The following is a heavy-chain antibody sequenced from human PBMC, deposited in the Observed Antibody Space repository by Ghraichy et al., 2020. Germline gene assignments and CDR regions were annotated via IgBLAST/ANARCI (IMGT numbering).Heavy chain of an antibody. CDR1: GGSISSTSYY. D-gene: IGHD5-18*01. Sequence: SETLSLTCTVSGGSISSTSYYWGWIRQPPGKGLEGIGSIYYSGGTNYNPSLKSRVTISVDTSKNQFSLKLASVTAADTAVYYCARPSIAMVSYWYFDLWGRGTLVTVSS. CDR2: IYYSGGT. V-gene: IGHV4-39*01. CDR3: ARPSIAMVSYWYFDL. J-gene: IGHJ2*01.